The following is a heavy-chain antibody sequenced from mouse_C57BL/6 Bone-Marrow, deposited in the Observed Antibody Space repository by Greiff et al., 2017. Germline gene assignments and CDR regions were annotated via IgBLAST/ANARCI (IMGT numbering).Heavy chain of an antibody. V-gene: IGHV1-81*01. J-gene: IGHJ2*01. D-gene: IGHD1-1*01. Sequence: VKVVESGAELARPGASVKLSCKASGYTFTSYGMSWVKQRTGKGLEWIGEIYPRSGNTTYNEKFKGKATLTADKSSSTANMELRSLTSEDYAVYFCARGTYYGISYGYWGQGTTRTVAS. CDR3: ARGTYYGISYGY. CDR1: GYTFTSYG. CDR2: IYPRSGNT.